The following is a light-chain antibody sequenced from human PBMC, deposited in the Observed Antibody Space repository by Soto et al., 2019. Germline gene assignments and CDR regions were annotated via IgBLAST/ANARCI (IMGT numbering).Light chain of an antibody. J-gene: IGKJ1*01. V-gene: IGKV3-11*01. Sequence: EIVMTQSPATLSVSPGERATLSCRASQSVYSILAWYQQRPGQAPRLLIYDTSNRATGIPARLSGSGSGKEFTLTISSLEPEDFAVSYCQQRSNWPPTWTFGHGTQVDIK. CDR2: DTS. CDR1: QSVYSI. CDR3: QQRSNWPPTWT.